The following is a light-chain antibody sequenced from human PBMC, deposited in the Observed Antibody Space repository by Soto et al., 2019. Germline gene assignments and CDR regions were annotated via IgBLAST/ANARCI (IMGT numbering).Light chain of an antibody. J-gene: IGKJ1*01. V-gene: IGKV1-6*01. CDR2: AAS. Sequence: AIQMTQSTSSLSASVGDRVTITCRASQGIRNDLGWYQQKPGKAPKLLIYAASSLQSGVPSRFSGSGSGTDFTLTISSLQPEDFETYYCLQDYNYPRTFGQGTKVEIK. CDR3: LQDYNYPRT. CDR1: QGIRND.